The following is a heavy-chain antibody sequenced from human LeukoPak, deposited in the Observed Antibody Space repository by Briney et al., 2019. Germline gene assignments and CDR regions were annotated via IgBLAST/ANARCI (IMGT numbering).Heavy chain of an antibody. V-gene: IGHV5-10-1*01. CDR3: ARLYYYDSSDAFDI. J-gene: IGHJ3*02. CDR1: GYSFTSYW. D-gene: IGHD3-22*01. Sequence: GESLKISCKGSGYSFTSYWISWARQMPGKGLEWMGRIDPSDSYTNYSPSFQGHVTISADKSISPAYLQWSSLKASDTAMYYCARLYYYDSSDAFDIWGQGTMVTVSS. CDR2: IDPSDSYT.